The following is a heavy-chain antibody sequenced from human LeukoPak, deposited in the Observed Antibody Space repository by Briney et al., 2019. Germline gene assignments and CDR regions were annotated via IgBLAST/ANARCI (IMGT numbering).Heavy chain of an antibody. Sequence: GRSLRLSCAASGFTFSSYGMHWVRQAPGKGLEWVAVISYDGSYEYYADSVKGRFTISRDNSKNTLYLQMNSLRGEDTAVYYCAKVGDYGDYALDYWGQGTLVTVSS. CDR2: ISYDGSYE. D-gene: IGHD4-17*01. J-gene: IGHJ4*02. CDR1: GFTFSSYG. V-gene: IGHV3-30*18. CDR3: AKVGDYGDYALDY.